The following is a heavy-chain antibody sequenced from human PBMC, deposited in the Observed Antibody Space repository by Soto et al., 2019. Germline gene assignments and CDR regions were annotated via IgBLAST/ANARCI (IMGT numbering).Heavy chain of an antibody. Sequence: PSETLSLTCTVSGGSISSSSYYWGWIRQPPGKGLEWIGSIYYSGSTYYNPSLKSRVTISVDTSKNQFSLKLSSVTAADTAVYYCARGESIAASYYFDYWGQGTLVTVSS. CDR2: IYYSGST. CDR3: ARGESIAASYYFDY. CDR1: GGSISSSSYY. V-gene: IGHV4-39*01. J-gene: IGHJ4*02. D-gene: IGHD6-6*01.